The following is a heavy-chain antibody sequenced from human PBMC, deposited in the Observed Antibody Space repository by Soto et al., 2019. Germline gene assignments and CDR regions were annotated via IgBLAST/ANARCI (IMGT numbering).Heavy chain of an antibody. D-gene: IGHD3-22*01. CDR2: IKTDGSGT. J-gene: IGHJ4*02. CDR3: AKSPGMYYYDSSGYYHYDY. Sequence: EVQLVESGGGLVQPGGSLRLSCAASGFTFSSYWMHWVRQAPGKGLVWVSRIKTDGSGTYYADSVKGRLTISRDNAKNTLYLQMNSLRVEDTAVYYCAKSPGMYYYDSSGYYHYDYWGQGTLVTVSS. CDR1: GFTFSSYW. V-gene: IGHV3-74*01.